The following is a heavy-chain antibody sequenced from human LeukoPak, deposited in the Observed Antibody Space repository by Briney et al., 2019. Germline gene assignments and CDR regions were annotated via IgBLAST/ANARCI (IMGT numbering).Heavy chain of an antibody. J-gene: IGHJ4*02. Sequence: EGSLRLSCAASGFTFSSYAMHWVRQAPGKGLEWVAVISYDGSNKYYADSVKGRFTISRDNSKNTLYLQMNSLRAEDTAVYYCARERVSHDYWGQGTLVTVSS. CDR3: ARERVSHDY. V-gene: IGHV3-30*04. CDR2: ISYDGSNK. CDR1: GFTFSSYA. D-gene: IGHD2-8*01.